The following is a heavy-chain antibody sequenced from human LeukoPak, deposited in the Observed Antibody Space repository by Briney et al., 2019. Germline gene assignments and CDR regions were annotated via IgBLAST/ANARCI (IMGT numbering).Heavy chain of an antibody. V-gene: IGHV1-69*13. J-gene: IGHJ4*02. D-gene: IGHD2-2*01. CDR1: GGTFSSYA. CDR3: AWGTGYCSSTSCSSYYFDY. CDR2: XXXXFGTA. Sequence: SVKVSCKASGGTFSSYAISWVRQAPGQGLEXXXXXXXXFGTANYAEKFQGRVTITADESTSTAYMELSSLRSEDAAVYYCAWGTGYCSSTSCSSYYFDYWGQGTLVTVSS.